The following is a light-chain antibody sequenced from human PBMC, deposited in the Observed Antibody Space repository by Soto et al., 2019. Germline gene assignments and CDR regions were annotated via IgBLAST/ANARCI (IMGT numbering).Light chain of an antibody. Sequence: DIQMTQSPSSLSASVGDTVTITCRASQGIIDYLAWYQQRPGKAPKLLMYAASTLHTGVPSRFSGSGAGTDFTLTISNLQPEDVASYYCQKYETAPQTFRQGTRVEI. CDR1: QGIIDY. CDR3: QKYETAPQT. J-gene: IGKJ1*01. CDR2: AAS. V-gene: IGKV1-27*01.